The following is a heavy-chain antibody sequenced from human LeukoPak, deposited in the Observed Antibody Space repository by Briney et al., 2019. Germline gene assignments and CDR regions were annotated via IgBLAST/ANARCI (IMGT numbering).Heavy chain of an antibody. CDR1: GFTFSSYS. CDR2: ISGSGGST. J-gene: IGHJ6*02. CDR3: AKDGSSVFYYYYGMDV. V-gene: IGHV3-23*01. Sequence: PGGSLRLSCAASGFTFSSYSMNWVRQAPGKGLEWVSAISGSGGSTYYADSVKGRFTISRDNSKNTLYLQMNSLRAEDTAVYYCAKDGSSVFYYYYGMDVWGQGTTVTVSS.